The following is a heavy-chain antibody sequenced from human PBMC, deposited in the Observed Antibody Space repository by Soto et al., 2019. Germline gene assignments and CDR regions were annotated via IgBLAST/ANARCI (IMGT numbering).Heavy chain of an antibody. V-gene: IGHV3-30*18. CDR2: ISYDGSNK. CDR1: GFTFSSYG. CDR3: EKNGGGKPFDY. J-gene: IGHJ4*02. D-gene: IGHD2-15*01. Sequence: PGGSLRLSCAASGFTFSSYGMHWVRQAPGKGLEWVAVISYDGSNKYYADSVKGRFTISRDNSKNTLYLQMNSLRAEDTAVYYCEKNGGGKPFDYSGPGTLVTVSS.